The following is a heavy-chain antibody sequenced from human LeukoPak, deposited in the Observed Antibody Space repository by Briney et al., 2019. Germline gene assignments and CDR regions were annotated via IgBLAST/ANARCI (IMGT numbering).Heavy chain of an antibody. V-gene: IGHV4-34*01. J-gene: IGHJ4*02. CDR3: ARGVRVVPAAGPGFNY. CDR1: GGSFSGYY. Sequence: SETLSLTCAVYGGSFSGYYWSWIRQPPGKGLEWIGEINHSGSTNYNPSLKSRVTISVDTSKNQFSLKLSSVTAADTAVYYCARGVRVVPAAGPGFNYWSQGTLVTVSS. D-gene: IGHD2-2*01. CDR2: INHSGST.